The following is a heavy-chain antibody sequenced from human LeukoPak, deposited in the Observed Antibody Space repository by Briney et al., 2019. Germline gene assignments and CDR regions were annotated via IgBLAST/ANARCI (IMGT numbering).Heavy chain of an antibody. CDR3: ARTVGGVFYYYDSSGYYPFDY. CDR2: INPNSGGT. CDR1: GYTFTGYY. D-gene: IGHD3-22*01. J-gene: IGHJ4*02. V-gene: IGHV1-2*02. Sequence: ASVKVSCKASGYTFTGYYMHWVRQAPGQGLEWMGWINPNSGGTHYAQKFQGRVTMTRDTSISTAHMELSRLRSDDTAVYYCARTVGGVFYYYDSSGYYPFDYWGQGTLVTVSS.